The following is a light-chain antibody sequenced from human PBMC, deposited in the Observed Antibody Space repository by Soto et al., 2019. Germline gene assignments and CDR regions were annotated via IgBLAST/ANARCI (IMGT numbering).Light chain of an antibody. CDR2: DAS. CDR3: QQYNGYSRT. Sequence: DIQMTQSPSTLPASVGDRVTIICRASQSISSWLAWYQQKPGKAPKLLIYDASSLESGVPSRFSGSGSGTEFTLTISSLQPDDFATYYCQQYNGYSRTFGQGTKVDIK. V-gene: IGKV1-5*02. J-gene: IGKJ1*01. CDR1: QSISSW.